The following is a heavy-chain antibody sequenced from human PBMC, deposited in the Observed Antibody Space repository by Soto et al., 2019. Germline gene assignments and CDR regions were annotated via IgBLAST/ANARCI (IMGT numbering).Heavy chain of an antibody. Sequence: SGGSLRLSCAASGFTFSSYSMNWVRQAPGKGLEWVSSISSSSSYIYYADSVKGRFTISRDNAKNSLYLQMNSLRAEDTAVYYCARERFSSGWSGGMDVWGQGTTVTVSS. CDR1: GFTFSSYS. CDR2: ISSSSSYI. V-gene: IGHV3-21*01. D-gene: IGHD6-19*01. CDR3: ARERFSSGWSGGMDV. J-gene: IGHJ6*02.